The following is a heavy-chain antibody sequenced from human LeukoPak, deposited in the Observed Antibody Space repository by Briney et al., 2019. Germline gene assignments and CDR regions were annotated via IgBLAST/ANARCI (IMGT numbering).Heavy chain of an antibody. Sequence: ASVKVSCKASGYTFTSYYMHWVRQAPGQGLEWMGWMNPNSGNTGYAQKFQGRVTITRNTSISTAYMELSSLRSEDTAVYYCARGKRVVAVAASYAFDIWGQGTMVTVSS. CDR2: MNPNSGNT. CDR3: ARGKRVVAVAASYAFDI. V-gene: IGHV1-8*03. J-gene: IGHJ3*02. D-gene: IGHD2-15*01. CDR1: GYTFTSYY.